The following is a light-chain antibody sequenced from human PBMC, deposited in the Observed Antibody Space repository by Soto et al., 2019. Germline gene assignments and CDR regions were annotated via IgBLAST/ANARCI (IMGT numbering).Light chain of an antibody. CDR2: DAS. Sequence: EIVLTQSPATLSLCPWETATLPCRASQSVSSYLAWYQQKPGQAPRLLIYDASNRATGIPARFSGSGSGTDFTLTINSLEPEDFAVYYCQQRSNWPSITFGQGTRLEIK. J-gene: IGKJ5*01. CDR3: QQRSNWPSIT. V-gene: IGKV3-11*01. CDR1: QSVSSY.